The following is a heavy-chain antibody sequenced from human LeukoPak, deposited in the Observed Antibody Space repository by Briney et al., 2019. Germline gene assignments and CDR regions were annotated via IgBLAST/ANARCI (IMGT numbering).Heavy chain of an antibody. V-gene: IGHV3-23*01. CDR3: ARHLSGVTGYTYGRGIDY. CDR2: FSASDGSR. CDR1: GFSFSSYG. D-gene: IGHD5-18*01. Sequence: GGTLRLSCEASGFSFSSYGMSWVREAPGEGLEWVSGFSASDGSRYYADSVKGRFTISRDNSKNTLYLQMNSLRAEDTAVYYCARHLSGVTGYTYGRGIDYWGQGTLVTVSS. J-gene: IGHJ4*02.